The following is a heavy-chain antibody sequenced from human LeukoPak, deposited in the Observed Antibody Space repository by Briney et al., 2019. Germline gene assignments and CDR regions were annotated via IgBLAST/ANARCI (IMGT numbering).Heavy chain of an antibody. CDR1: GFTFSSYG. CDR2: ISSSSSYI. J-gene: IGHJ6*03. CDR3: ARVPIFVAATKSYYYYYMDV. V-gene: IGHV3-21*01. Sequence: GGSLRLSCAASGFTFSSYGMHWVRQAPGKGLEWVSSISSSSSYIYYADSVKGRFTISRDNAKNSLYLQMNSLRAEDTAVYYCARVPIFVAATKSYYYYYMDVWGKGTTVTVSS. D-gene: IGHD2-15*01.